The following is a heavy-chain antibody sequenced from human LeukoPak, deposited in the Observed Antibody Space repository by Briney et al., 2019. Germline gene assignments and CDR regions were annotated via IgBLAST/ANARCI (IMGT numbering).Heavy chain of an antibody. D-gene: IGHD1-26*01. Sequence: GGSLRLSCAASGFTFSNYWMNWVRQAPGKGLEWVANIKQDGGEKSYVDSVKGRFTISRDNAKNSLHLQMNSLRAEDTAVYYCARGGSVSYYFDYWGQGTLVTVSS. CDR3: ARGGSVSYYFDY. CDR2: IKQDGGEK. J-gene: IGHJ4*02. CDR1: GFTFSNYW. V-gene: IGHV3-7*01.